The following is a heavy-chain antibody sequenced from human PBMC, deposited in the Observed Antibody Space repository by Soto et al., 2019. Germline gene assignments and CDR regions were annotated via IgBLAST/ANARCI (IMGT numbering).Heavy chain of an antibody. CDR2: INWNGGST. D-gene: IGHD6-13*01. Sequence: GASVKVSCAASGFTFSSYGMSWVRQAPGKGLEWVSGINWNGGSTGYADSVKGRFTISRDNAKNSLYLQMNSLRAEDTALYYCASGSSWYYFDYWGQGTLVTVSS. CDR3: ASGSSWYYFDY. V-gene: IGHV3-20*04. J-gene: IGHJ4*02. CDR1: GFTFSSYG.